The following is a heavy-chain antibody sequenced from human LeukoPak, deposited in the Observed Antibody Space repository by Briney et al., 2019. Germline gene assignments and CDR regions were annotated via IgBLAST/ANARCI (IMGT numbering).Heavy chain of an antibody. D-gene: IGHD1-26*01. CDR2: IDPSDSYT. Sequence: GESLKISCKGSGYSFSVYWISWVRQMPGKGLEWMGRIDPSDSYTNYSPSFQGHVTISADKSINTAYLQWSSLKPSDTAMYYCGKLVGGRYFDYWGQGTLVTVSS. V-gene: IGHV5-10-1*01. CDR3: GKLVGGRYFDY. J-gene: IGHJ4*02. CDR1: GYSFSVYW.